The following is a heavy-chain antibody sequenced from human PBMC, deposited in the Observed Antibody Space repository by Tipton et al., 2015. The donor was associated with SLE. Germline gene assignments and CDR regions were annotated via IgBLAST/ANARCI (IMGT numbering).Heavy chain of an antibody. J-gene: IGHJ3*02. V-gene: IGHV4-59*12. Sequence: TLSLTCTVSGGSISSYYWSWIRQPPGKGLEWIGYIYYSGSTYYNPSLKSRVTISVDTSKNQFSLKLSSVTAADTAVYYCARDWGIGGSGAFDIWGQGTMVTVSS. D-gene: IGHD3-16*01. CDR3: ARDWGIGGSGAFDI. CDR2: IYYSGST. CDR1: GGSISSYY.